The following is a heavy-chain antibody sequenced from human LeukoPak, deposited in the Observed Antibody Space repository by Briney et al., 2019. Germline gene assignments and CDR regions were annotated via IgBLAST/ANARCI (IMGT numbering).Heavy chain of an antibody. CDR1: GYTFTNYG. CDR2: IIPILGIA. V-gene: IGHV1-69*04. CDR3: ARDPPDYYDSSGYYLDWFDP. D-gene: IGHD3-22*01. Sequence: ASVKVSCKASGYTFTNYGISWVRQAPGQGLEWMGRIIPILGIANYAQKFQGRVTITADKSTSTAYMELSSLRSEDTAVYYCARDPPDYYDSSGYYLDWFDPWGQGTLVTVSS. J-gene: IGHJ5*02.